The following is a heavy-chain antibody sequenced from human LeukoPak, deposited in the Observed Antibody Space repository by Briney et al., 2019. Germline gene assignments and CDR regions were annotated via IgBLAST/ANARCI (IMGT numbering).Heavy chain of an antibody. CDR1: GVSIRSDTYY. CDR2: YHNGNS. D-gene: IGHD6-25*01. CDR3: ARLWDSTGLYFYYYMDV. V-gene: IGHV4-39*01. J-gene: IGHJ6*03. Sequence: SETLSLTCIVSGVSIRSDTYYWGWIRQPRGKGLEWIGNYHNGNSYYNPSLKSRVTISEDTSGNQFSLRVTSVTAADTAVYYCARLWDSTGLYFYYYMDVWGEGTTVTVSS.